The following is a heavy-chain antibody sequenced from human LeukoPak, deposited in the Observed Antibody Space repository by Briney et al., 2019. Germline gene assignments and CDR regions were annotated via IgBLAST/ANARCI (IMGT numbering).Heavy chain of an antibody. CDR1: GFTFSRYT. CDR3: ARDPREWGLPYFDC. Sequence: PGGSLRLSCAASGFTFSRYTMNWVRQAPGKGLEWISDISSSSTTKHYADSVKGRVTISRDNAKNSLYLQMNNLRAEDTAVYYCARDPREWGLPYFDCWGQGTLVTVSS. CDR2: ISSSSTTK. J-gene: IGHJ4*02. D-gene: IGHD1-26*01. V-gene: IGHV3-48*01.